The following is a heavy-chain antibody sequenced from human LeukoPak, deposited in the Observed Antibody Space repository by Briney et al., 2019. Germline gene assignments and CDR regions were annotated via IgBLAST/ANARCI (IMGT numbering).Heavy chain of an antibody. J-gene: IGHJ6*03. Sequence: GSLRLSCAASGFTFSSYSMNWVRQAPGKGLEWVSSISSSSSYIYYADSVKGRFTISRDNAKNSLYLQMNSLRAEDTAVYYCAREQQLVKGEYYYYMDVWGKGTTVTVSS. CDR1: GFTFSSYS. D-gene: IGHD6-13*01. CDR2: ISSSSSYI. CDR3: AREQQLVKGEYYYYMDV. V-gene: IGHV3-21*01.